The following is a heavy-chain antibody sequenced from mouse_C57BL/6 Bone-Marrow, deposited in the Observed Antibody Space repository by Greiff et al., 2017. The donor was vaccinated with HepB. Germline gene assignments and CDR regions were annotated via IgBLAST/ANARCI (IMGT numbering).Heavy chain of an antibody. CDR2: ISDGGSYT. CDR1: GFTFSSYA. Sequence: EVQLVESGGGLVKPGGSLKLSCAASGFTFSSYAMSWVRQTPEKRLEWVATISDGGSYTYYPDNVKGRFPISRDNAKNNLYLQMSHLKSEDTAMYYCAREGGGYYVGYWYFDVWGTGTTVTVSS. CDR3: AREGGGYYVGYWYFDV. D-gene: IGHD2-3*01. J-gene: IGHJ1*03. V-gene: IGHV5-4*01.